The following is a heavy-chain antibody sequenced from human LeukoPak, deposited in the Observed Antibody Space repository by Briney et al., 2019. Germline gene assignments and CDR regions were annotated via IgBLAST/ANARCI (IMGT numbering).Heavy chain of an antibody. CDR2: IGSGGSPI. J-gene: IGHJ4*02. Sequence: GGSLRLSCAASGFTFSDYYMSWIRQAPGKGLEWVSYIGSGGSPIYYADSVKGRFTISRDNAKNSLYLQMNSLRAEDTAVYYCAKTTYYYDSSGYPVFGYWGQGTLVTVSS. CDR1: GFTFSDYY. CDR3: AKTTYYYDSSGYPVFGY. V-gene: IGHV3-11*01. D-gene: IGHD3-22*01.